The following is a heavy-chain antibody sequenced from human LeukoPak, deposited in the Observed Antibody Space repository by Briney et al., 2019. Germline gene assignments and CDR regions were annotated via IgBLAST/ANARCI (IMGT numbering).Heavy chain of an antibody. CDR3: ARARGCNHGPQDYYFDY. J-gene: IGHJ4*02. CDR1: GFTFSSYG. D-gene: IGHD1-14*01. CDR2: IRSSSSTM. Sequence: TGGSLRLSCAASGFTFSSYGMSWVRQAPGKGLEWVSYIRSSSSTMYYADSVKGRFTISRDNAKSSLYLQMSSLRDEDTAVYYCARARGCNHGPQDYYFDYWGQGTLVTVSS. V-gene: IGHV3-48*02.